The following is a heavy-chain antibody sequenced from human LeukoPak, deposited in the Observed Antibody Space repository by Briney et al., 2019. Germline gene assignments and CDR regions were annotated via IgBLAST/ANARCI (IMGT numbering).Heavy chain of an antibody. CDR1: GFTFSSYE. D-gene: IGHD3-16*01. J-gene: IGHJ4*02. CDR2: ISSLSGTI. CDR3: VRGQGGAVSY. V-gene: IGHV3-48*01. Sequence: GGSLRLSCAASGFTFSSYEMNWVRQAPGKGLEWVSYISSLSGTIYYADSVKGRFIISRDNAQNSLFLQMNSLRAEDTAVYYCVRGQGGAVSYWGQGTLVTVSS.